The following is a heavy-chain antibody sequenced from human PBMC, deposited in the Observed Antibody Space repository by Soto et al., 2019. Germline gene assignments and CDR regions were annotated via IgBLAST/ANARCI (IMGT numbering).Heavy chain of an antibody. CDR3: ARDTPAKGSYFDY. J-gene: IGHJ4*02. CDR1: GDSVSSNSVA. D-gene: IGHD1-26*01. V-gene: IGHV6-1*01. Sequence: SQTLSLTCVISGDSVSSNSVAWNWIRQSPSRGLGWLGRTYYKSKWYNDYAVSVKSQITINPDTSKNQFSLQLNSVTPEDTAVYYCARDTPAKGSYFDYWGQGTLVTVSS. CDR2: TYYKSKWYN.